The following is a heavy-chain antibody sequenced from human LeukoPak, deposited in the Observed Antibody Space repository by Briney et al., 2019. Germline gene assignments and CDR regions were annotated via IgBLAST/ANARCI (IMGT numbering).Heavy chain of an antibody. D-gene: IGHD3-22*01. CDR3: ARAGDYYDSSGYYYVMGNDY. CDR1: GGSISSGDYY. CDR2: IYYSGST. J-gene: IGHJ4*02. V-gene: IGHV4-30-4*01. Sequence: KPSETLSLTCTVSGGSISSGDYYWSWIRQPPGKGLEWIGYIYYSGSTYYNPSLKSRVTISVDTSKNQFSLKLSSVTAADTAVYYCARAGDYYDSSGYYYVMGNDYWGQGTLVTVSS.